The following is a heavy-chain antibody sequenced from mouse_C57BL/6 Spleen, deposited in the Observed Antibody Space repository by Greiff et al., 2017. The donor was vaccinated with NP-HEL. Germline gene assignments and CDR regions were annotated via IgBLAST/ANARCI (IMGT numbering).Heavy chain of an antibody. V-gene: IGHV5-16*01. D-gene: IGHD2-5*01. CDR1: GFTFSDYY. Sequence: EVKLVESEGGLVQPGSSMKLSCTASGFTFSDYYMAWVRQVPEKGLEWVANINYDGSSTYYLDSLKSRFIISRDNAKNILYLQMSSLKSEDTATYYCARGYSNYGGAMDYWGQGTSVTVSS. CDR2: INYDGSST. J-gene: IGHJ4*01. CDR3: ARGYSNYGGAMDY.